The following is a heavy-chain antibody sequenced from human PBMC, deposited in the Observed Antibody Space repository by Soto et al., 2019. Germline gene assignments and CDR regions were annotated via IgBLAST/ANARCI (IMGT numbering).Heavy chain of an antibody. D-gene: IGHD1-26*01. CDR3: ATEMGATQGPFDN. CDR1: VFPFGANA. Sequence: GGSLRLSCVVSVFPFGANAMSWVRQAPGRGLEWVSGLSNTGRRTSYADSVKGRFNISRDNSENTVYLQMNSLRVEDTAVYYCATEMGATQGPFDNWGQGTLVTVSS. CDR2: LSNTGRRT. J-gene: IGHJ4*02. V-gene: IGHV3-23*01.